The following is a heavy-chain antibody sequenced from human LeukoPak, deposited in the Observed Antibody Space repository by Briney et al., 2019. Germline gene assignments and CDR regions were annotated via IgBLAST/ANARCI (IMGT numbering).Heavy chain of an antibody. J-gene: IGHJ4*02. CDR1: GGTFSSYA. CDR2: IIPILGIA. Sequence: GASVKVSCKASGGTFSSYAISWVRQAPGQGLEWMGRIIPILGIANYAQKFQGRVTITADKSTSTAYMELRSLRSDDTAVYYCARVETSGYYHDYWGQGTLVTVSS. CDR3: ARVETSGYYHDY. V-gene: IGHV1-69*04. D-gene: IGHD3-22*01.